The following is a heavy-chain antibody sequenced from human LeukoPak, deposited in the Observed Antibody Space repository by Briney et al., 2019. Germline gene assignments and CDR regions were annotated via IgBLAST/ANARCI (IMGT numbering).Heavy chain of an antibody. CDR2: IYYSGST. Sequence: PSETLSLTCTVSGGSISSYYWIWLRQPPGKGLEWIGYIYYSGSTNYNPSLKSRVTISVDTSKNQFSLKLSSVTAADTAVYYCARDRWGGSDWGQGTLVTVSS. J-gene: IGHJ4*02. CDR1: GGSISSYY. CDR3: ARDRWGGSD. V-gene: IGHV4-59*01. D-gene: IGHD3-10*01.